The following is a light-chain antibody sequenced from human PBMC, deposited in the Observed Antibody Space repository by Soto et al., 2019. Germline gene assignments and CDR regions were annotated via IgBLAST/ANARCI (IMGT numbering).Light chain of an antibody. CDR2: SAS. V-gene: IGKV1-39*01. Sequence: DIQMTQSPSSLSASVGDRVTITCRASQSISSYLNWYQQTPGKAPRLLIYSASSLQSGVPSRFGGSGSATDFTLTISSLQLEDFATYYCQQSHTTPTTFGQGTRLEIK. CDR1: QSISSY. J-gene: IGKJ5*01. CDR3: QQSHTTPTT.